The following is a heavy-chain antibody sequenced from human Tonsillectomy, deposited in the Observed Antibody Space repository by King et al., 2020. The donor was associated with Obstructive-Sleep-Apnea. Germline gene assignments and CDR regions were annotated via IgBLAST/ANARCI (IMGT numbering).Heavy chain of an antibody. D-gene: IGHD3-22*01. J-gene: IGHJ4*02. V-gene: IGHV3-30*04. CDR3: ARALEYYYDHSGYYPLSYYFDY. Sequence: VQLVESGGGVVQPGRSLRLSCAASGFTFSSYAMHWVRQAPGKGLEWVAVISYDGSNKYYTDSVKGRFTISRDNSKNTLYLQLNSLRAEDTAVYYCARALEYYYDHSGYYPLSYYFDYWGQGTLVTVSS. CDR1: GFTFSSYA. CDR2: ISYDGSNK.